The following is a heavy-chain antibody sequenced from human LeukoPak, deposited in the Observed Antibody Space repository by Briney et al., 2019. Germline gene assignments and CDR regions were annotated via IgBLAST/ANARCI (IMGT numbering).Heavy chain of an antibody. CDR2: IKQDGSEK. J-gene: IGHJ4*02. Sequence: GGSLRLSCAASGFTFGSYWMNWVRQAPGKGLEWVANIKQDGSEKYYVDSVKGRFTISRDNARNSLFLQMSNLRAEDTAVYYCTRGDGYWGQGTLVTVSS. V-gene: IGHV3-7*01. CDR1: GFTFGSYW. D-gene: IGHD2-21*02. CDR3: TRGDGY.